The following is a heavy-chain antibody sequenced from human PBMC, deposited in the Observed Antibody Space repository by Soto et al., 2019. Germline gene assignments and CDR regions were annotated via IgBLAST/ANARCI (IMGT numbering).Heavy chain of an antibody. J-gene: IGHJ5*02. CDR2: ISAYNGNT. CDR3: ARDRGEAIFGVVIPNWFDP. CDR1: GYTFTSYV. Sequence: QVQLVPSGAEVQKPGASVKVSCKASGYTFTSYVISWVRQAPGQGLEWMGWISAYNGNTNYAQKLQGRVTMTTDTSAITAYMERRSLRSDDTAVYYCARDRGEAIFGVVIPNWFDPWCQGTLVTVSS. D-gene: IGHD3-3*01. V-gene: IGHV1-18*04.